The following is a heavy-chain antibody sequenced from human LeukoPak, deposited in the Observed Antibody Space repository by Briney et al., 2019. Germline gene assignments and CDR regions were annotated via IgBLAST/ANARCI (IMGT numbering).Heavy chain of an antibody. D-gene: IGHD6-13*01. V-gene: IGHV4-61*01. J-gene: IGHJ5*02. CDR2: IYYSGST. CDR1: GGSVSSGSYY. Sequence: PSETLSLTGTVSGGSVSSGSYYWSWIRQPPGKGLEWIGYIYYSGSTNYNPSLKSRVTISVDTSKNQFSLKLSSVTAADTAVYYCARDRQQLGPDYYNWFDPWGQGTLVTVSS. CDR3: ARDRQQLGPDYYNWFDP.